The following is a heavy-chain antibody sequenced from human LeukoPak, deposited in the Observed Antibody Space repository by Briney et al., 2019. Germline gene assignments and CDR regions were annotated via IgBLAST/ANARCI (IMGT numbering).Heavy chain of an antibody. V-gene: IGHV3-30*18. CDR1: GFTFSSYA. Sequence: GRSLRLSCAASGFTFSSYAMHWVRQAPGKGLDRVAVISFDVSTKYYADSVKGRFTISRDNSENTLYLQMDSLRTEDTAVYYCAKDKMLWFGESPGAFDLWGQGTMVTVSS. CDR3: AKDKMLWFGESPGAFDL. J-gene: IGHJ3*01. D-gene: IGHD3-10*01. CDR2: ISFDVSTK.